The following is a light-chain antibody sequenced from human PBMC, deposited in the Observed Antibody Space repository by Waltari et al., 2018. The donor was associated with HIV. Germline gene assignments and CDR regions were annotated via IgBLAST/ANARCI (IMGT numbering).Light chain of an antibody. V-gene: IGKV2-40*01. J-gene: IGKJ4*01. CDR1: QSLRHLNGTTY. Sequence: IVMTQTPLSLPITPGEPASISCRSSQSLRHLNGTTYLHWYLQKPGQSPQLLIYGGSIRASGVPDRFSGSGSGTDFTLKISKVEAEDVGVYFCVQAITFPLTFGGGTKVEIK. CDR2: GGS. CDR3: VQAITFPLT.